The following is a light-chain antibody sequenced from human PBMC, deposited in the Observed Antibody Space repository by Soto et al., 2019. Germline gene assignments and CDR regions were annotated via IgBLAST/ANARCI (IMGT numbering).Light chain of an antibody. CDR1: QSVSSN. Sequence: EIVMTQSPATLSVSPGERATLSFSASQSVSSNLAWYQQKPGQATRLLIYGATTRATGIPARFSGSGSGTKFSLTISSLQSEDFAVYYWQQYNNWPPWTFGQGTKVEIK. CDR3: QQYNNWPPWT. CDR2: GAT. J-gene: IGKJ1*01. V-gene: IGKV3-15*01.